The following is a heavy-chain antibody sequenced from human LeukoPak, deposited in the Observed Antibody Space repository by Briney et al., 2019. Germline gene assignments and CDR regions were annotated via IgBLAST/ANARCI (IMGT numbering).Heavy chain of an antibody. CDR2: INPNSGGT. Sequence: ASVKVSCKASGYIVSGYYVHWARQAPGQGLEWMGWINPNSGGTNYAQKFQGRVTMTRDTSISTAYMELSRLRSDDTAVYYCASSKVWELDYWGQGTLVTVSS. V-gene: IGHV1-2*02. CDR3: ASSKVWELDY. J-gene: IGHJ4*02. CDR1: GYIVSGYY. D-gene: IGHD1-26*01.